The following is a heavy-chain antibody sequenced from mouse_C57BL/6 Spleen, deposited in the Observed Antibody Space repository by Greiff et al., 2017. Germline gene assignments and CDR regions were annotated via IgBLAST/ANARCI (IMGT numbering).Heavy chain of an antibody. D-gene: IGHD2-4*01. J-gene: IGHJ3*01. V-gene: IGHV1-54*01. Sequence: VKLMESGAELVRPGTSVKVSCKASGYAFTNYLIEWVKQRPGQGLEWIGVINPGSGGTTYNEKFKGKATLTADKSSSTAYMQLSSLTSEDSAVYFCATFYDYDGFAYWGQGTLVTVSA. CDR3: ATFYDYDGFAY. CDR1: GYAFTNYL. CDR2: INPGSGGT.